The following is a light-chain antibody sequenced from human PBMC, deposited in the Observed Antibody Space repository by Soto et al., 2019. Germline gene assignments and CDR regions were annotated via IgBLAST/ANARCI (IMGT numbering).Light chain of an antibody. CDR2: AAS. CDR3: LQHNSYPFT. CDR1: QGIIND. Sequence: DIQMTQSPSSLSASVGDRVTITCRASQGIINDLVWYQQKPGEAPKRLIYAASILQTGVPSSFSGSGSGTEFTLTISSRQPEDFASYYCLQHNSYPFTFRPGTNVDI. J-gene: IGKJ3*01. V-gene: IGKV1-17*01.